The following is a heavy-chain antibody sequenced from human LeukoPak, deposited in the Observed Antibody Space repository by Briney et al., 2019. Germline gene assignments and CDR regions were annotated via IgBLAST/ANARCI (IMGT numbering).Heavy chain of an antibody. CDR2: IKQDGSEK. CDR3: ATDRLFGSRSYDAFDM. J-gene: IGHJ3*02. Sequence: GGSLRLSCAASGVMFPSYWMTWVRQAPGKGLERVSNIKQDGSEKYYVDSLKGRFTISRDNAKNSVYLQMNSLKTEDTAVYYCATDRLFGSRSYDAFDMWGQGTVVIVSS. D-gene: IGHD3-10*01. CDR1: GVMFPSYW. V-gene: IGHV3-7*05.